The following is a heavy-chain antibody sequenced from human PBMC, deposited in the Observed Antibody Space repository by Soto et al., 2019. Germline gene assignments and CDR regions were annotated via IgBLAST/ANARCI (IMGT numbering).Heavy chain of an antibody. D-gene: IGHD3-10*01. Sequence: ETLSLTCTVSGGSISSYYWSWIRQPPGKGLEWIGYIYYSGSTNYNPSLKSRVTISVDTSKNQFSLKLSSVTAADTAVYYCARDFNYYGSGSYYNWFDPWGQGTLVTVSS. CDR3: ARDFNYYGSGSYYNWFDP. CDR1: GGSISSYY. CDR2: IYYSGST. J-gene: IGHJ5*02. V-gene: IGHV4-59*01.